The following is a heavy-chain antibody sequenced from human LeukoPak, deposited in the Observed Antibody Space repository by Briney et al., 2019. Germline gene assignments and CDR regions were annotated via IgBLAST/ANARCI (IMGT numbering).Heavy chain of an antibody. D-gene: IGHD2-21*02. Sequence: GGSLRHPCAASGFTFSSYSCYWVRQAPGKGLEWVSYISSGSSTIYYADSVKGRFTISRDNDKNSLCLQMNSLRDEDTAVYYCARENIVVVTAICDAFDIWGQGTTVTVSS. CDR3: ARENIVVVTAICDAFDI. CDR2: ISSGSSTI. CDR1: GFTFSSYS. J-gene: IGHJ3*02. V-gene: IGHV3-48*02.